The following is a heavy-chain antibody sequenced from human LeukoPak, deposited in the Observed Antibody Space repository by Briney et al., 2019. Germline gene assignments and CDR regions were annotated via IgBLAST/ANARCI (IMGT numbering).Heavy chain of an antibody. CDR3: AAGTGYSSSWYPPSAVEYYMDV. CDR1: GFTFTSSA. Sequence: ASVKVSCKASGFTFTSSAMQRVRQARGQRLEWIGWIVVGSGNTNYAQKFQERVTITRDMSTSTAYMELSSLRSEDTAVYYCAAGTGYSSSWYPPSAVEYYMDVWGKGTTVTVSS. V-gene: IGHV1-58*02. D-gene: IGHD6-13*01. CDR2: IVVGSGNT. J-gene: IGHJ6*03.